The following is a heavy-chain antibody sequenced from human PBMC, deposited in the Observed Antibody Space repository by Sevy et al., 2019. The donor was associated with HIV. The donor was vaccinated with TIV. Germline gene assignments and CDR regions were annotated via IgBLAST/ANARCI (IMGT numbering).Heavy chain of an antibody. V-gene: IGHV1-2*02. D-gene: IGHD5-18*01. Sequence: ASVKVSCKASGYTFTGQYIHWVRQAPGQGLEWMGWINPKSGDRNYAQEYQGRVTMTRDTSISTAYMELRGLKSDDAAASYCSRVFRLRGYSYGCVDYWGQGTLVTVSS. CDR1: GYTFTGQY. CDR2: INPKSGDR. J-gene: IGHJ4*02. CDR3: SRVFRLRGYSYGCVDY.